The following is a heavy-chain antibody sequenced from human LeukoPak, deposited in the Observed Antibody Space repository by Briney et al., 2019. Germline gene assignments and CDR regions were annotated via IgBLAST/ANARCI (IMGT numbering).Heavy chain of an antibody. J-gene: IGHJ4*02. D-gene: IGHD3-22*01. CDR1: GGSISSGDYY. CDR2: IYYSGST. CDR3: ARVPRDYYDSSGYYFDY. V-gene: IGHV4-30-4*01. Sequence: SETLSLTCTVSGGSISSGDYYWSWIRQPPGKGLEWIGYIYYSGSTYYNPSLKSRVTISVDTSKNQFSLKLSSVTAADTAVYYCARVPRDYYDSSGYYFDYWGQGALVTVSS.